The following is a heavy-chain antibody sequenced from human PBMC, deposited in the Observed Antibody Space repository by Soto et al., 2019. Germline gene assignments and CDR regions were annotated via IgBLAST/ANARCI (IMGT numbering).Heavy chain of an antibody. CDR3: ARVRYGDY. J-gene: IGHJ4*02. V-gene: IGHV1-18*01. D-gene: IGHD1-1*01. Sequence: QVHLVQSGAEVKKPGASVKVSCKGSGYAFTTYGITWVRQAPGQGLAWMGWISAHNGNTNYAQKLQGRVTVTRDTSTSTAYMELRSLRSDDTAVYYCARVRYGDYWGQGDLVTVSS. CDR1: GYAFTTYG. CDR2: ISAHNGNT.